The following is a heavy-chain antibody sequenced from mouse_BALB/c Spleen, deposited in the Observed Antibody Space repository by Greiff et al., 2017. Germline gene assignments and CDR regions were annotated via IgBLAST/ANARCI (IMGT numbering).Heavy chain of an antibody. V-gene: IGHV5-6-5*01. Sequence: EVKVEESGGGLVKPGGSLKLSCAASGFTFSSYAMSWVRQTPEKRLEWVASISSGGSTYYPDSVKGRFTISRDNARNILYLQMSSLRSEDTAMYYCAREYYDYALDYWGQGTTLTVSS. CDR3: AREYYDYALDY. CDR1: GFTFSSYA. J-gene: IGHJ2*01. D-gene: IGHD2-4*01. CDR2: ISSGGST.